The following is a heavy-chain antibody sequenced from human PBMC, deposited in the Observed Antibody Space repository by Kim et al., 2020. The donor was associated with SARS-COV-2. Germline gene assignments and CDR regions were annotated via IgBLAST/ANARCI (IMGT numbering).Heavy chain of an antibody. V-gene: IGHV4-59*01. CDR1: GGSISSYY. D-gene: IGHD6-13*01. J-gene: IGHJ5*02. Sequence: SETLSLTCTVSGGSISSYYWSWIRQPPGKGLEWIGYIYYSGSTNYNPSLKSRVTISVDTSKNQFSLKLSSVTAADTAVYYCARAGQLVHNWFDPWGQGTLVTVSS. CDR2: IYYSGST. CDR3: ARAGQLVHNWFDP.